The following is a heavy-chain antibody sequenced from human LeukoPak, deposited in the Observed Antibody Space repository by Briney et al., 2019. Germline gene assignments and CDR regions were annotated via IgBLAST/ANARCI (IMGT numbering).Heavy chain of an antibody. D-gene: IGHD3-10*01. J-gene: IGHJ2*01. CDR1: GGTFSSYA. CDR2: IIPIFDTA. Sequence: SVKVSCKASGGTFSSYALSWVRQAPGQGLEWMGGIIPIFDTANYAQKFQDRVTITADESTSTAYMELSSLRSEDTAVYYCAADLGDDPDWYFDLWGRGTLVTVSS. V-gene: IGHV1-69*13. CDR3: AADLGDDPDWYFDL.